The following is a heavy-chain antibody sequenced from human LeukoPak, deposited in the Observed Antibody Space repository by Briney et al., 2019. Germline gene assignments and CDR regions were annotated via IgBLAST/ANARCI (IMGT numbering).Heavy chain of an antibody. CDR2: ISYDGSNK. J-gene: IGHJ6*03. D-gene: IGHD2-15*01. CDR3: ARDSLPRVEYYYYMDV. CDR1: GFTFSSYA. V-gene: IGHV3-30*04. Sequence: GRSLRLSCAASGFTFSSYAMHWVRQAPGKGLEWVAVISYDGSNKYYADSVKGRFTISRDNSKNTLCLQMNSLRAEDTAVYYCARDSLPRVEYYYYMDVWGKGTTVTVSS.